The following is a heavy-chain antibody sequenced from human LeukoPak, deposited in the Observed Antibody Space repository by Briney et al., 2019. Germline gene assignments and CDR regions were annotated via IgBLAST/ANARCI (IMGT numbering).Heavy chain of an antibody. CDR1: GFSFSDYW. D-gene: IGHD3-3*01. CDR2: IKSKTDGGTT. Sequence: GGSLRLSCAASGFSFSDYWMSWVRQSPEKGLEWVGRIKSKTDGGTTDYAAPVKGRFTISRDDSKNTLYLQMNSLKTEDTAVYYCTRENHDFWSGYYFDYWGQGTLVTVSS. V-gene: IGHV3-15*01. J-gene: IGHJ4*02. CDR3: TRENHDFWSGYYFDY.